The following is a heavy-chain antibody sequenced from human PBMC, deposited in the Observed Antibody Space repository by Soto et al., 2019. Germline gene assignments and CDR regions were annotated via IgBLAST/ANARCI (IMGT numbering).Heavy chain of an antibody. Sequence: QVQLVQSGAEAKKPGASVKVSCKASGYTFTSYYMHWVRQAPGQGLEWMGIINPSGGSTSYAQKFQGRVTMTRDTSTSTVYMELSSLRSEDTAVYYCARDGEKYCSSTSCYSGSWFDPWGQGTLVTVSS. CDR1: GYTFTSYY. CDR3: ARDGEKYCSSTSCYSGSWFDP. V-gene: IGHV1-46*03. J-gene: IGHJ5*02. D-gene: IGHD2-2*01. CDR2: INPSGGST.